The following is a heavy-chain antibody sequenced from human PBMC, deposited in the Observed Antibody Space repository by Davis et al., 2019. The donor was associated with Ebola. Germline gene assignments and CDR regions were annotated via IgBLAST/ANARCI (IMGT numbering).Heavy chain of an antibody. CDR3: AKDYSDFLYYYGMDV. V-gene: IGHV3-30*18. Sequence: GGSLRLSCAASGFMFSSCGMHWVRQAPGKGLEWVAVISYDGSNKYYADSVKGRFTISRDNSKNTLYLQMNSLRAEDTAVYYCAKDYSDFLYYYGMDVWGQGTTVTVSS. D-gene: IGHD3-9*01. J-gene: IGHJ6*02. CDR2: ISYDGSNK. CDR1: GFMFSSCG.